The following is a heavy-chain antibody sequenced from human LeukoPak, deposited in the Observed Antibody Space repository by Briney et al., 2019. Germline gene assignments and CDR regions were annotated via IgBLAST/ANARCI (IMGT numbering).Heavy chain of an antibody. Sequence: GGSLRLSCAASGFTFSSYSMNWVRQAPGKGLEWVSSISSSSSYIYYADSVKGRFTISRDNAKNSLYLQMNSLRAEDTAVYYCARDDASWTTMTSTGAFDIWGQGTMVTVPS. D-gene: IGHD4-17*01. CDR3: ARDDASWTTMTSTGAFDI. V-gene: IGHV3-21*01. CDR2: ISSSSSYI. CDR1: GFTFSSYS. J-gene: IGHJ3*02.